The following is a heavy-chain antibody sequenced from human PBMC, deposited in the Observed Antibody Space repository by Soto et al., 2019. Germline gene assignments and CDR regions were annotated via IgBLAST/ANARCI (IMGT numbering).Heavy chain of an antibody. D-gene: IGHD2-8*01. CDR1: GYTFSSYS. Sequence: QIQMVQSGAEVKQPGASVKISCKTSGYTFSSYSINWVRQAPGQGLEWMAWISTTSGNTHYAERVQGRVTVTLDKSARTAFMEMWGLTSDDTAVYFCARDNGYYYFWGQGTLVNVSS. V-gene: IGHV1-18*01. J-gene: IGHJ4*02. CDR3: ARDNGYYYF. CDR2: ISTTSGNT.